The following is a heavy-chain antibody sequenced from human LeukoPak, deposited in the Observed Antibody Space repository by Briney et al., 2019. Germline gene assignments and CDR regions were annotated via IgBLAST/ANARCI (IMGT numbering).Heavy chain of an antibody. CDR2: IYYSGST. CDR3: ARVAGSFHDY. D-gene: IGHD3-10*01. Sequence: SETLSLTCTVSGGSISSYYWSWIRQPPGKGLEWIGYIYYSGSTNYNPSHKSRVTISVDTSKNQFSLKLSSVTAADTAVYYCARVAGSFHDYWGQGTLVTASS. J-gene: IGHJ4*02. V-gene: IGHV4-59*01. CDR1: GGSISSYY.